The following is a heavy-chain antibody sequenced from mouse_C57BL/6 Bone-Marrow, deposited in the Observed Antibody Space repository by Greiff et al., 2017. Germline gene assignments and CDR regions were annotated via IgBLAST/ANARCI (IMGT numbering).Heavy chain of an antibody. CDR3: ARVPVTTVVHFDY. CDR2: IDPSDSYT. Sequence: VQLQQSGAELVKPGASVKLSCKASGYTFTSYWMQWVKQRPGQGLEWIGEIDPSDSYTNYNQKFKGKATLTVDTSSSTAYMQLSILTSEDSAVYYCARVPVTTVVHFDYWGQGTTLTVSS. CDR1: GYTFTSYW. D-gene: IGHD1-1*01. J-gene: IGHJ2*01. V-gene: IGHV1-50*01.